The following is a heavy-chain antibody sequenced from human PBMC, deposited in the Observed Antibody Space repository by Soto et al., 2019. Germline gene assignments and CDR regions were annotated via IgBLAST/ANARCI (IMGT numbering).Heavy chain of an antibody. V-gene: IGHV3-11*01. Sequence: PGGSLRLSCAASGFRFSDYQMTWIRQSPGKGLEWVSYISSSGITRYYADSVKGRFTISRDNTKTSLYLQMNSLRAEDTGIYYCASEVHTTEIHYWGQGTLVTVSS. J-gene: IGHJ4*02. CDR2: ISSSGITR. CDR1: GFRFSDYQ. CDR3: ASEVHTTEIHY. D-gene: IGHD1-1*01.